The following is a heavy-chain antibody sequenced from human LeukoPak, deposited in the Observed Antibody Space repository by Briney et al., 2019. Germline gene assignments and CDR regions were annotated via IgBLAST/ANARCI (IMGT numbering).Heavy chain of an antibody. CDR2: IASDGGVK. CDR3: AIEATWGQWYFDH. J-gene: IGHJ4*02. CDR1: GFTFNNHG. Sequence: PGGSLRLSCVTSGFTFNNHGMHWVRQAPGKGLEWVAVIASDGGVKHFADSVQGRFTLSRDNSKNTLYLQMNSLSVEDTAVYYCAIEATWGQWYFDHWGQGTPVTVSS. V-gene: IGHV3-30*03. D-gene: IGHD6-19*01.